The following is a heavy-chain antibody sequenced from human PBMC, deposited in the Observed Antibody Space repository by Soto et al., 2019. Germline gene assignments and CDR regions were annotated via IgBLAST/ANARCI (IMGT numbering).Heavy chain of an antibody. D-gene: IGHD5-18*01. CDR2: INPNSGGT. V-gene: IGHV1-2*02. CDR3: ARGMGTAMVSLYYFYY. Sequence: QVQLVQSGAEVKQPGASVRVSCKASGYRFTGYYIHWVRQAPGQGLEWMGWINPNSGGTDYARKFQDRVTMTGDTSISTAYMELRSLRSDDTAVYYCARGMGTAMVSLYYFYYWGRGTLVTVSS. J-gene: IGHJ4*02. CDR1: GYRFTGYY.